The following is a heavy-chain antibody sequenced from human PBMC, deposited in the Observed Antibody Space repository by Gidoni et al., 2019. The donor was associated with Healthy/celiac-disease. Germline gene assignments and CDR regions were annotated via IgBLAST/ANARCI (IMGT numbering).Heavy chain of an antibody. CDR1: GFTFSSYA. V-gene: IGHV3-23*01. Sequence: EVQLLESGGGLVQPGGSLRLSCAASGFTFSSYAMSWVRQAPGKGLEWFSAMRGSGGSTYYADSVKGRFTISRDNSKNTLYLQMNSLRAEDTAVYYCATSPRKGDFWSGYSYGMDVWGQGTTVTVSS. CDR3: ATSPRKGDFWSGYSYGMDV. CDR2: MRGSGGST. D-gene: IGHD3-3*01. J-gene: IGHJ6*02.